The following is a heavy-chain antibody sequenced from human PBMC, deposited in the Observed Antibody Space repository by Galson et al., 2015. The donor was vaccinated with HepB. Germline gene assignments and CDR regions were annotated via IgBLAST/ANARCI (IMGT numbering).Heavy chain of an antibody. Sequence: SLRLSCAASGFTFSSYWMHWVRQAPGKGLVWVSRINSDGSSSSYADSVKGRFTISRDNAKNTLYLQMNSLRAEDTAVYYCARDDTVSLPFDYWGQGTLVTVSS. D-gene: IGHD4-17*01. CDR1: GFTFSSYW. V-gene: IGHV3-74*01. CDR3: ARDDTVSLPFDY. J-gene: IGHJ4*02. CDR2: INSDGSSS.